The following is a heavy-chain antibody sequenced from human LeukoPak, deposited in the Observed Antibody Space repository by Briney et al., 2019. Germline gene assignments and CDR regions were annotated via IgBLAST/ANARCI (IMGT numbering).Heavy chain of an antibody. CDR2: INHSGST. V-gene: IGHV4-34*01. CDR3: ARGTVVVPAARIIAAAAFFDY. Sequence: PSETLSLTCAVYGGSFSGYYWSWIRQPPGKGLEWIGEINHSGSTNYNPSLKSQVTISVDTSKNQFSLKLSSVTAADTAVYYCARGTVVVPAARIIAAAAFFDYWGQGTLVTVSS. CDR1: GGSFSGYY. D-gene: IGHD2-2*01. J-gene: IGHJ4*02.